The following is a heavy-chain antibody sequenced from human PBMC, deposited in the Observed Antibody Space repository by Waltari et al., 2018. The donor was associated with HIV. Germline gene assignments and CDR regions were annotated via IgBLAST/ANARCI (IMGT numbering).Heavy chain of an antibody. J-gene: IGHJ6*02. CDR3: ATDFSGMVRAYSYYSLDV. D-gene: IGHD3-10*01. Sequence: QVQLVQSGAAVKKPGASVKVSCKVSGYTLTELSMNWVRQAPGKGLEWMGNFDPEDDETIYAQKFQGRITMTEDTSSDTAYMELSSLTSGDTAVYYCATDFSGMVRAYSYYSLDVWGQGTTVTVSS. CDR2: FDPEDDET. CDR1: GYTLTELS. V-gene: IGHV1-24*01.